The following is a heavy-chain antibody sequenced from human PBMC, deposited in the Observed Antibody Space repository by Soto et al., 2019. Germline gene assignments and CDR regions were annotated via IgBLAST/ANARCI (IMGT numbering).Heavy chain of an antibody. CDR3: ARVETYYDFWSGYSIRAFDI. J-gene: IGHJ3*02. V-gene: IGHV1-8*01. Sequence: QVQLVQSGAEVKKPGASVKVSCKASGYTFTSYDINWVRQATGQGLEWMGWMNPNSGNTGYAQKFRGRVTMTRNTSISTAYMELSSLRSEDTAVYYCARVETYYDFWSGYSIRAFDIWGQGTMVTVSS. CDR1: GYTFTSYD. D-gene: IGHD3-3*01. CDR2: MNPNSGNT.